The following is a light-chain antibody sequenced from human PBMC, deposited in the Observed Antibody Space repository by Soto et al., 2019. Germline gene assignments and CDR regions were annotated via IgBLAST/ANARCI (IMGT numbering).Light chain of an antibody. Sequence: QAVVTQPPSVSGAPGQRVTISCTGSSSNIGAGYDVHWYQQLPGTAPKLLIYGNSNRPSGVPDRFSGSKSDTSASLAITGLQAEDEADYYCQSYDSSLNGYVFATGTKLTVL. J-gene: IGLJ1*01. CDR1: SSNIGAGYD. CDR2: GNS. V-gene: IGLV1-40*01. CDR3: QSYDSSLNGYV.